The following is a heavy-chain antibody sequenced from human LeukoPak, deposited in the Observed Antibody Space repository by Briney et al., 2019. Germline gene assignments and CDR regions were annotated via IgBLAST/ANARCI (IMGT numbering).Heavy chain of an antibody. V-gene: IGHV1-2*02. D-gene: IGHD1-1*01. CDR1: GYTFTGYY. CDR3: ARVQFNWNDVDAFDI. CDR2: INPDSGDT. Sequence: ASVKVSCKASGYTFTGYYMHWMRQAPGQGLEWMGGINPDSGDTNYAQKFQGRVTMTRDTSISTAYMDLSSLRSDDTAVYFCARVQFNWNDVDAFDIWGQGTMVTVSS. J-gene: IGHJ3*02.